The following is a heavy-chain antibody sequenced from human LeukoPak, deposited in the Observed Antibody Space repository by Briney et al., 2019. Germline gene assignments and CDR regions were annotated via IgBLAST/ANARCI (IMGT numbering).Heavy chain of an antibody. CDR1: GGSISSGDYY. J-gene: IGHJ4*02. Sequence: KPSQTLSLTCTVSGGSISSGDYYWSWIRQPPGKGLEWIGYIYDSGSTYYNPSLKSRVTISVDTSKNQFSLKLSSVTAADTAVYYCARDYYDSSGYYYIPFDYWGQGTLVTVSS. CDR3: ARDYYDSSGYYYIPFDY. CDR2: IYDSGST. D-gene: IGHD3-22*01. V-gene: IGHV4-30-4*08.